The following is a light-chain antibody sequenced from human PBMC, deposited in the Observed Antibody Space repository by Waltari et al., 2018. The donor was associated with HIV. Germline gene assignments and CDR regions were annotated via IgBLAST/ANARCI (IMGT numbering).Light chain of an antibody. CDR3: QQYNNWPPRDT. CDR2: DAS. J-gene: IGKJ2*01. Sequence: EILMTQSPATLSVSPGERATLSCRARQSVSSNLAWYQQKPGQAPRLLVYDASTRATGIPARFSGSGSGTEFTLTISSLQSEDFAVYYCQQYNNWPPRDTFGQGTKLEIK. CDR1: QSVSSN. V-gene: IGKV3-15*01.